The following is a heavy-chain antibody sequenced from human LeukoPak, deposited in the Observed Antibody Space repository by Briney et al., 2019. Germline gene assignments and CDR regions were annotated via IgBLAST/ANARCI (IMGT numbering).Heavy chain of an antibody. J-gene: IGHJ4*02. CDR2: IYYSGST. Sequence: SETLSLTCTVSGGSISSYYWSWIRQPPGKGLEWIGYIYYSGSTNYNPSLKSRVTISVDTSKNQFSLKLSPVTAADTAVYYCAREQKGIFGVVTDFFDYWGQGTLVTVSS. CDR3: AREQKGIFGVVTDFFDY. D-gene: IGHD3-3*01. V-gene: IGHV4-59*01. CDR1: GGSISSYY.